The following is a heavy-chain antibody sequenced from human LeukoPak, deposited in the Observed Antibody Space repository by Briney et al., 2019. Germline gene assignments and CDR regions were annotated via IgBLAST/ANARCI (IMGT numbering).Heavy chain of an antibody. CDR3: AKVNYYDGSGYYYDAFDI. Sequence: PGGSLRLSCAASGFTFSSYAMSWVRQAPGKGLEWVSGISGSGGSAYHADSVKGRFTISRDNSKNTLYLQVNSLRAEDTAVYYCAKVNYYDGSGYYYDAFDIWGQGAMVTVSS. V-gene: IGHV3-23*01. D-gene: IGHD3-22*01. CDR1: GFTFSSYA. J-gene: IGHJ3*02. CDR2: ISGSGGSA.